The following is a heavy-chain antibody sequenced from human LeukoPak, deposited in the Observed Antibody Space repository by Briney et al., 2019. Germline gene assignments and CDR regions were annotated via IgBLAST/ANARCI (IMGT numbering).Heavy chain of an antibody. CDR1: GGSISSGGYY. CDR2: IYNTRRT. D-gene: IGHD6-19*01. CDR3: ARDSSGHHVFDY. Sequence: PSETLSLTCTVSGGSISSGGYYWTWIRQVPGKGLEWIGYIYNTRRTYYNPPLKSRVTMSVDTSKNQFSLRLSSLRAADTALYFCARDSSGHHVFDYWGQGTLATVSS. J-gene: IGHJ4*02. V-gene: IGHV4-31*03.